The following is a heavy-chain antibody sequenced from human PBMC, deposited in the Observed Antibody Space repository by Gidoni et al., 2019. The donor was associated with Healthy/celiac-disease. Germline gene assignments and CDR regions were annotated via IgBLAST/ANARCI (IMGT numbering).Heavy chain of an antibody. V-gene: IGHV4-59*01. D-gene: IGHD6-19*01. CDR3: ARADSSGPLLFDY. CDR1: GGSISSYY. J-gene: IGHJ4*02. CDR2: IYYSGST. Sequence: QVQLQESGPGLVKPSETLSLTCTVSGGSISSYYWSWIRQPPRQGLEWIGYIYYSGSTNYNPSLKRRVTISVDTSKNQFSLKLSSVTAADTAVYYCARADSSGPLLFDYWGQGTLVTVSS.